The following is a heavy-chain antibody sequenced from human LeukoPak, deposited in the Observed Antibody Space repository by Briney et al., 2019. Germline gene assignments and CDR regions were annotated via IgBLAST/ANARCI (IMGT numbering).Heavy chain of an antibody. V-gene: IGHV1-2*02. D-gene: IGHD2-15*01. CDR2: INPNSGGT. Sequence: ASVKVSCKASGHTFTGYYMHWVRQAPGQGLEWMGWINPNSGGTNYAQKFQGRVTMTRDTSISTAYMELSRLRSDDTAVCYCARSKESVAALFDPWGQGTLVAVSS. J-gene: IGHJ5*02. CDR1: GHTFTGYY. CDR3: ARSKESVAALFDP.